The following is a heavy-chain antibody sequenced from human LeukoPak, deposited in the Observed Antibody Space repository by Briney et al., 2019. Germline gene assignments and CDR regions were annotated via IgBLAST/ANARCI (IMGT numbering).Heavy chain of an antibody. V-gene: IGHV4-39*01. CDR3: ARMTITKRAMDV. CDR1: GDSIKSGHSY. CDR2: VYYIGSP. J-gene: IGHJ6*02. D-gene: IGHD5-24*01. Sequence: PSETLSLTCSVSGDSIKSGHSYWGWIRQSPWKGPEWIGSVYYIGSPYYNPSLNSGRVTISVDTSKNQFSLKLASVTAEDTAVYYCARMTITKRAMDVWGQGTTVTVSS.